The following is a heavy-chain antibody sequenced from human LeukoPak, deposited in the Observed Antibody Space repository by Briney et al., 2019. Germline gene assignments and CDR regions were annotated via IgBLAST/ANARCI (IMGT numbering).Heavy chain of an antibody. CDR3: VKYRGYSFDY. V-gene: IGHV3-23*01. J-gene: IGHJ4*02. CDR2: ITASSEKT. CDR1: GCTFSNYS. Sequence: GGSVRLSCHASGCTFSNYSIRWVRPPPAKGLEWVSSITASSEKTFYADSVEGRFTISRDNSRNTLFLQMNSLRVEDTAVFYCVKYRGYSFDYWGQGTLVTVSS. D-gene: IGHD4-11*01.